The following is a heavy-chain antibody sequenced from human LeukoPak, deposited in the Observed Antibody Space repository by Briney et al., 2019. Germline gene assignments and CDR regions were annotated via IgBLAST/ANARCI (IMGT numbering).Heavy chain of an antibody. J-gene: IGHJ5*02. CDR2: INSDGSTT. CDR3: VRGGESTWS. CDR1: GFTFRSYW. D-gene: IGHD2-15*01. Sequence: GGSLRLSCAASGFTFRSYWMHWVRQAPGEGLVWVSRINSDGSTTTYADSVKGRFTISRDDAKNTLYLQMNSLRAEDTAVYYCVRGGESTWSWGQGTLVTVSS. V-gene: IGHV3-74*01.